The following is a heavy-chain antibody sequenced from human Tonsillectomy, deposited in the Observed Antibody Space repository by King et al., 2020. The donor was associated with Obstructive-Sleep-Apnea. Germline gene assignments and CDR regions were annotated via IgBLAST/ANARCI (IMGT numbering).Heavy chain of an antibody. D-gene: IGHD1-7*01. J-gene: IGHJ4*02. CDR1: GYTFIEYY. CDR3: ARMDCLVRTHYFDN. Sequence: VQLVESGAEVKKPGASVKVSCKASGYTFIEYYIYWVRQAPGQGLEWVGWINPNSGGTDYAHKFQGRVTMTRDTSISTAYMELSSLRSDDTAVYYCARMDCLVRTHYFDNWGQGTLVTVSS. CDR2: INPNSGGT. V-gene: IGHV1-2*07.